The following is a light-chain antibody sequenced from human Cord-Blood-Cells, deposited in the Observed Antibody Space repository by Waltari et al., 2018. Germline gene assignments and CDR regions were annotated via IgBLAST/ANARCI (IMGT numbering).Light chain of an antibody. CDR2: EGS. V-gene: IGLV2-23*01. CDR3: CSYAGSSRV. CDR1: SSDVGSYNL. Sequence: QSALTQPASVSGSPGQSITISCTGTSSDVGSYNLVSWYQQHPGKAPKLMIYEGSKRPSVVSNRFSGSKAGNTASLTIAGLQAEDAADYYCCSYAGSSRVFGGGTKLTVL. J-gene: IGLJ3*02.